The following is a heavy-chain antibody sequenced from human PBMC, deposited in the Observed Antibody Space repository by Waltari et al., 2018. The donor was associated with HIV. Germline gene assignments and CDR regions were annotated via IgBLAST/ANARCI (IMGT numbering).Heavy chain of an antibody. CDR3: ARDRLWELGYYYYGMDV. J-gene: IGHJ6*02. V-gene: IGHV4-4*07. CDR2: IYTSGST. D-gene: IGHD1-26*01. CDR1: GGSISSYY. Sequence: QVQLQESGPGLVKPSETLSLTCTVSGGSISSYYWRCIRQPPGKGLEWIGRIYTSGSTNYNPSLKSRVTMSVDTSKNQFSLKLSSVTAADTAVYYCARDRLWELGYYYYGMDVWGQGTTVTVSS.